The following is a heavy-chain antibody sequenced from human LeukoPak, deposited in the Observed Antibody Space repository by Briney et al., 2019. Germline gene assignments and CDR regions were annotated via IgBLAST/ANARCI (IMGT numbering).Heavy chain of an antibody. Sequence: ASVKVSCTASGYTLTSYYLHWVRQAPGQGPEWMGWINPNSGETNYAPKFQGRVTMTRDTSINAAYLELGGLRSDDTAVYYCARGSGYYAGAEYFEHWGQGTLVTVSS. CDR2: INPNSGET. CDR1: GYTLTSYY. V-gene: IGHV1-2*02. D-gene: IGHD3-3*01. J-gene: IGHJ1*01. CDR3: ARGSGYYAGAEYFEH.